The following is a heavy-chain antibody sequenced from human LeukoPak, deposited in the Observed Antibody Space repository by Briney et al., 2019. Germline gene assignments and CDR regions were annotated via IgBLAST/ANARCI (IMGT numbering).Heavy chain of an antibody. J-gene: IGHJ4*02. D-gene: IGHD2-2*01. CDR3: ASLIVVVPAAPFN. CDR1: GFTFSSYS. Sequence: GGSLRLSCAASGFTFSSYSMNWVRQAPGKGLEWVSYISSSSSTIYYADSVKGRFTISRDNAKNSPYLQMNSLRAEDTAVYYCASLIVVVPAAPFNWGQGTLVTVSS. V-gene: IGHV3-48*01. CDR2: ISSSSSTI.